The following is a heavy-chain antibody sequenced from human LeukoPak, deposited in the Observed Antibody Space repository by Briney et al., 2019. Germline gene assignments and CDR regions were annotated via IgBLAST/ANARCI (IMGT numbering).Heavy chain of an antibody. J-gene: IGHJ4*02. Sequence: QTLSPTFSIPGDSVSSNSATWNWIRPSPSRGLEWLGRTYYRSKWYNDYAVSVKSRITITPYTSKNQFSLHLNSVPPEDTAVYYCARRTDVYNYLDSWGQGTLVTVSS. V-gene: IGHV6-1*01. CDR2: TYYRSKWYN. D-gene: IGHD5-24*01. CDR1: GDSVSSNSAT. CDR3: ARRTDVYNYLDS.